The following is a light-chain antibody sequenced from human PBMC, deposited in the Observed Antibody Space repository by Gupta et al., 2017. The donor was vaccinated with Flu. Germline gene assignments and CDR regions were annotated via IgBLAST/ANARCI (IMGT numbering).Light chain of an antibody. J-gene: IGKJ4*01. CDR3: QQHNHWPPA. V-gene: IGKV3-15*01. CDR2: AAS. CDR1: QGVSGN. Sequence: GESATLSCRATQGVSGNLAWYQQKLGQAPRLLIYAASTRATGVPARFSGSGSGTQFTLTITSLQSEDAAVYYCQQHNHWPPAFGGGTKVEIK.